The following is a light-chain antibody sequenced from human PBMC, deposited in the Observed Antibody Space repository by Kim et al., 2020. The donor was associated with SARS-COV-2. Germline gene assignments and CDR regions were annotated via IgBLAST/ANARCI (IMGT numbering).Light chain of an antibody. Sequence: DIQLTQSPSFLSASVGDRVTITCRASQGISSYLAWYQQKPGKAPKLLIYAASTLQSGVPSRFSGSGSGTEFTLTISSLHPEDFATYYCQQLNSYPRLTFGGGTKVDIK. CDR3: QQLNSYPRLT. J-gene: IGKJ4*01. CDR2: AAS. V-gene: IGKV1-9*01. CDR1: QGISSY.